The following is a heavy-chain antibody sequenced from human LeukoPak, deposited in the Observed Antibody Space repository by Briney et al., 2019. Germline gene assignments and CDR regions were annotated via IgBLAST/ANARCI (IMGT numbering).Heavy chain of an antibody. CDR2: ISSSSSYI. Sequence: GGSLRLSCAASGFTFSSYSMNWVRQAPGKGLEWVSSISSSSSYIYYADSVKGRFTISRDNAKNSLYLQMNSLRVEDTAVYYCARGFGVDMRRLDPWGQGTLVTVSS. J-gene: IGHJ5*02. CDR3: ARGFGVDMRRLDP. D-gene: IGHD3-3*01. CDR1: GFTFSSYS. V-gene: IGHV3-21*01.